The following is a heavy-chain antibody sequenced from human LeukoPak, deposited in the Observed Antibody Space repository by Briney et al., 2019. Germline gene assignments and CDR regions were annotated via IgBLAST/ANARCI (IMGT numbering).Heavy chain of an antibody. CDR2: ISGSGGSR. CDR3: AKSYSGQAGAPPWDY. CDR1: GFTFSSYG. J-gene: IGHJ4*02. D-gene: IGHD1-26*01. Sequence: PGGSLRLSCAASGFTFSSYGMSWVRQAPGKGLEWVSAISGSGGSRYYADSVKGRFTISRDNSKNTLYLQMNSLRAEDTAVYYCAKSYSGQAGAPPWDYWGQGTLVTVSS. V-gene: IGHV3-23*01.